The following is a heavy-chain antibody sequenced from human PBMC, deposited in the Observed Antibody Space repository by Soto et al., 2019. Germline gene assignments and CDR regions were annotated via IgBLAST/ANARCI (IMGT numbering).Heavy chain of an antibody. D-gene: IGHD6-19*01. J-gene: IGHJ4*02. Sequence: GGSLRLSCAASGFTFSSYGMHWVRQAPGKGLEWVAVMWYDGSNKYYADSVKGRFTISRDNSRTTLYLQMNSLRAEDTAVYYCARDEGDSGWFYFDYWGQGTLVTVSS. CDR2: MWYDGSNK. CDR3: ARDEGDSGWFYFDY. V-gene: IGHV3-33*01. CDR1: GFTFSSYG.